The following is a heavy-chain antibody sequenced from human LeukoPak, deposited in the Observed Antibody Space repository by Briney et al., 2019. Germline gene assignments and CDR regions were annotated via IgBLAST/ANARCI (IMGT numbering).Heavy chain of an antibody. Sequence: SETLSLTCTVSGGSISSSSYYWGWIRQPPGKGLEWIGSIYYSGSTYYNPSLKSRVTISVDTSKNQCSLKLSSVTAADTAVYCCARHLIHIVGATRDWFDPWGQGTLVTVSS. CDR3: ARHLIHIVGATRDWFDP. CDR1: GGSISSSSYY. J-gene: IGHJ5*02. CDR2: IYYSGST. V-gene: IGHV4-39*01. D-gene: IGHD1-26*01.